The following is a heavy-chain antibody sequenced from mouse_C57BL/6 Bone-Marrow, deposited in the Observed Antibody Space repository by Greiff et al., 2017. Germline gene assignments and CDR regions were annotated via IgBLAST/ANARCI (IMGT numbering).Heavy chain of an antibody. Sequence: QVQLKQPGAELVKPGASVKLSCKASGYTFTSYWVQWVKQRPGQGLEWIGEIDPSDSYTNYNQKFKGKATLTVDTSSSTAYMQLSSLTSEDSAVYYCARSGPAWFAYWGQGTLVTVSA. D-gene: IGHD3-1*01. J-gene: IGHJ3*01. CDR3: ARSGPAWFAY. CDR2: IDPSDSYT. V-gene: IGHV1-50*01. CDR1: GYTFTSYW.